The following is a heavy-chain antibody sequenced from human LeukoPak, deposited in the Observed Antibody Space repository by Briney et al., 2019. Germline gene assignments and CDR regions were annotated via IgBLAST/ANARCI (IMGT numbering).Heavy chain of an antibody. D-gene: IGHD1-26*01. J-gene: IGHJ4*02. CDR3: ARDHGSGSYSDY. V-gene: IGHV3-64*01. Sequence: GGSLRLSCAASGFTFSSYAMHWVRQAPGKGLEYVSGISTNGGSTNYANSVKGRFTISRDNSKNTLYLQMGSLRAEDMAVYYCARDHGSGSYSDYLGQGTLVTVSS. CDR1: GFTFSSYA. CDR2: ISTNGGST.